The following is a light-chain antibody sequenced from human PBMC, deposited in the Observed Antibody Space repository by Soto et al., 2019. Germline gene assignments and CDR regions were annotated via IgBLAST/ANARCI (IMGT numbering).Light chain of an antibody. V-gene: IGKV3-15*01. CDR2: GAS. CDR1: QSVSSN. CDR3: QQYGSSSWT. J-gene: IGKJ1*01. Sequence: EIVMTQSPATLSLSPGERATLSCRASQSVSSNLAWYQQKPGQAPRLLIYGASTRATGIPARFSVSGSGTDGTLTISRLETEDVAVYDCQQYGSSSWTFCQGTKVDIK.